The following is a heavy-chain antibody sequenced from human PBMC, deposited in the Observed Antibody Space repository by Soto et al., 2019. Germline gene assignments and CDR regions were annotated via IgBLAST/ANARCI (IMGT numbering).Heavy chain of an antibody. J-gene: IGHJ4*02. CDR3: ARLGSSGWYQGSYFDY. CDR1: GGSITRNNHF. V-gene: IGHV4-39*01. Sequence: QLQLQESGPGLVKASETLSLTCTVSGGSITRNNHFWGWIRQSPGQGLEWIGSIQYGGTTNYNPSLKSRVIMSAETSKNQFSLMMNSVTAAETAVYYCARLGSSGWYQGSYFDYWGQGTLVTVSS. CDR2: IQYGGTT. D-gene: IGHD6-19*01.